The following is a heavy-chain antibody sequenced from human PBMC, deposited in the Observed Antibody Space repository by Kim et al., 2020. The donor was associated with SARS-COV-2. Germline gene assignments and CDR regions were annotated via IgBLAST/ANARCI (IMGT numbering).Heavy chain of an antibody. J-gene: IGHJ4*02. D-gene: IGHD3-10*02. CDR3: ARLLAITGFGESIGCCVDY. Sequence: SRVTISVDTSNNQFSLKLSSVTAADTAVYYCARLLAITGFGESIGCCVDYWGQGTLVTVSS. V-gene: IGHV4-39*01.